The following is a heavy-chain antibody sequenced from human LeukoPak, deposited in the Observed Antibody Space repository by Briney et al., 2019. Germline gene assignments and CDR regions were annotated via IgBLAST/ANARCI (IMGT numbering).Heavy chain of an antibody. CDR1: GYTFTSYG. V-gene: IGHV1-18*01. Sequence: ASVKVSCKASGYTFTSYGISWVRQAPGQGLEWMRWISAYNGNTNYAQKLQGRVTMTTDTSTSTAYMELRSLRSDDTAVYYCARDEDVAAAGTNDYWGQGPLVTVSS. CDR3: ARDEDVAAAGTNDY. CDR2: ISAYNGNT. D-gene: IGHD6-13*01. J-gene: IGHJ4*02.